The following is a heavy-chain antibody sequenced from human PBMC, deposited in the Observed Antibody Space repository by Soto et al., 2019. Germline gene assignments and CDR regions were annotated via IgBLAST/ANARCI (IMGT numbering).Heavy chain of an antibody. CDR3: ARDQWDGYKQSYGMDV. J-gene: IGHJ6*02. V-gene: IGHV1-69*12. Sequence: QVQLVQSGAEVKKPGSSVKVSCKASGGTFSSYAISWVRQAPGQGLEWMGGIIPIFGTANYAQKFQGRVTITADESTSTAYMELSSLRSEDTAVYHCARDQWDGYKQSYGMDVWGQGTTVTVSS. CDR2: IIPIFGTA. D-gene: IGHD5-12*01. CDR1: GGTFSSYA.